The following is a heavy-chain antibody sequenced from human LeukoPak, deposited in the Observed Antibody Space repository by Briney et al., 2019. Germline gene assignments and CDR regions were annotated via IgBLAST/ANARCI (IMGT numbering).Heavy chain of an antibody. CDR2: IGHFTGDI. CDR1: GFTFKSSS. Sequence: GGSLRLSCATSGFTFKSSSMSWVRQAPGKGLEWVALIGHFTGDIFYADSVKGRFNISRDDAKDSVYLQMNSLRVDDTAVYFCARDPYTGSMFDYWGHGTLVTVSS. D-gene: IGHD1-1*01. V-gene: IGHV3-21*01. J-gene: IGHJ4*01. CDR3: ARDPYTGSMFDY.